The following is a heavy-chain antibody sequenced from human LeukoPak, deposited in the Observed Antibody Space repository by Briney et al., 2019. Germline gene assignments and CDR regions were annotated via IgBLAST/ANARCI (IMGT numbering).Heavy chain of an antibody. D-gene: IGHD4-17*01. V-gene: IGHV3-72*01. Sequence: GGSLRLSCAVSGFTFSDHYMDWVRQAPGKELEWVGRSRNKANSYTTEYAASVKGRFTISRDDSKNSMYLQVNSLKTEDTAVYYCGRNRDYALSHWGQGTLVTVSS. CDR1: GFTFSDHY. CDR2: SRNKANSYTT. J-gene: IGHJ4*02. CDR3: GRNRDYALSH.